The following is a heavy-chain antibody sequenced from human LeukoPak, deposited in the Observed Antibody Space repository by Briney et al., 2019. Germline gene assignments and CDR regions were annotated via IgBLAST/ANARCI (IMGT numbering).Heavy chain of an antibody. V-gene: IGHV3-23*01. CDR3: AKIFFPRYQQLGLFDY. D-gene: IGHD6-13*01. Sequence: GGSLRLSCAASGFTFSSYAMSWVRQAPGKGLEWVSAISGSGGSTYYADSVKGRFTISRDNSKNTLYLQMNSLRAEDTAVYYCAKIFFPRYQQLGLFDYWGQGTLVTVSS. CDR2: ISGSGGST. CDR1: GFTFSSYA. J-gene: IGHJ4*02.